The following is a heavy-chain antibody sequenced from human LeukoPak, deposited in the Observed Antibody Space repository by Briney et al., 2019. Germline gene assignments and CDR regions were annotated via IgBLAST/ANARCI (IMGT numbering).Heavy chain of an antibody. Sequence: GGSLRLSCAASGFTFSSYAMSWVRQAPGKGLEWVSAISGSGDNTYYADSVKGRFTISRDNSKNTLYLQMNNLRAGDTAVYYCATSPTFDPWGQGTLVTVSS. CDR2: ISGSGDNT. V-gene: IGHV3-23*01. CDR1: GFTFSSYA. J-gene: IGHJ5*02. CDR3: ATSPTFDP.